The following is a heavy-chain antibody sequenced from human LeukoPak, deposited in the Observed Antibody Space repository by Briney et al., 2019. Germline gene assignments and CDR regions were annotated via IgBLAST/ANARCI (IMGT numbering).Heavy chain of an antibody. CDR2: IYYSGST. J-gene: IGHJ5*02. V-gene: IGHV4-61*08. Sequence: SETLSLTCTVSGGSISSGGYYWSWIRQPPGKGLEWIGYIYYSGSTNYNPSLKSRVTISVDTSKNQFSLKLSSVTAADTAVYYCARDPNGYCSSTSCSNWFDPWGQGTLVTVSS. CDR1: GGSISSGGYY. CDR3: ARDPNGYCSSTSCSNWFDP. D-gene: IGHD2-2*01.